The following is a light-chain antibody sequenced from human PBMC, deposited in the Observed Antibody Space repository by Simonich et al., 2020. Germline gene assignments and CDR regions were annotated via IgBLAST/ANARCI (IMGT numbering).Light chain of an antibody. CDR1: SGSIASNY. J-gene: IGLJ2*01. V-gene: IGLV6-57*01. CDR3: QSYDSSNQV. CDR2: EDN. Sequence: NFMLTQPHSVSESPGKTVTISCTRSSGSIASNYVQWYQQRPGSSPTTVISEDNQRPAGVPARFSGSIDSSSNSASLTISGLKTEDEADYYCQSYDSSNQVFGGGTKLTVL.